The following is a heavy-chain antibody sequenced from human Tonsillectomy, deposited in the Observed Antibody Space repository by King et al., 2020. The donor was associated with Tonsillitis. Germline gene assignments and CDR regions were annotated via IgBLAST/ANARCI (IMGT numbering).Heavy chain of an antibody. J-gene: IGHJ6*03. D-gene: IGHD4-17*01. CDR1: GITFSSYA. V-gene: IGHV3-23*04. Sequence: VQLVESGGGLVQPGGSLRLSCAASGITFSSYAMTWVRQAPGKGLEWVSATSTSGATTYYADSVRGRFTISRDNSKNTLYLQMNSLRAEDTAVYYCAKHDHGDYYYYMDVWCKGTTVTVSS. CDR2: TSTSGATT. CDR3: AKHDHGDYYYYMDV.